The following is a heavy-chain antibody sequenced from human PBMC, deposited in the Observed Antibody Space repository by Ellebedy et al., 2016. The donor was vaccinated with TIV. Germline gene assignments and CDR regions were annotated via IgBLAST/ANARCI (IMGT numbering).Heavy chain of an antibody. Sequence: AASVKVSCKASAYTFTQYAIHSLRQARGQGLESLGWINVADGKTKFLPNAQDRVTLTRDTSANTAYMHLSGLTSEDSGIYYCARDALGYCSGGSCTNSWFDHWGQGTLVTVSS. CDR1: AYTFTQYA. D-gene: IGHD2-15*01. CDR2: INVADGKT. J-gene: IGHJ5*02. CDR3: ARDALGYCSGGSCTNSWFDH. V-gene: IGHV1-3*01.